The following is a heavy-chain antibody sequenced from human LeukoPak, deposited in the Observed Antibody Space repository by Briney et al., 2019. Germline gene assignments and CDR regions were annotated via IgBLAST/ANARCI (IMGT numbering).Heavy chain of an antibody. J-gene: IGHJ4*02. CDR3: RSSGTSWYADY. CDR2: IYCDGST. V-gene: IGHV4-39*01. Sequence: PSETLSLTCPVSGGSISSSNYYWGWIRQPPGKGLEWLGSIYCDGSTYYNPSLRSRVSISVDTSKNQFSLKLNSVTAADTAVYYCRSSGTSWYADYWGQGTLVIVSS. D-gene: IGHD6-13*01. CDR1: GGSISSSNYY.